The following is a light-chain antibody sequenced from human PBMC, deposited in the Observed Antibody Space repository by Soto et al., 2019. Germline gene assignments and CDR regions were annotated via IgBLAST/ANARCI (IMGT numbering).Light chain of an antibody. V-gene: IGLV1-44*01. CDR3: AAWDDSLSGPV. J-gene: IGLJ1*01. Sequence: QSVLTQPPSASGTPGQRGTISCSGSSSNIGSNTVNWYQQLPGTAPKLLIYYNDQRPSGVPDRFSVSKSGTSASLAISGLQSEDEADYYCAAWDDSLSGPVFGTGTKLTVL. CDR1: SSNIGSNT. CDR2: YND.